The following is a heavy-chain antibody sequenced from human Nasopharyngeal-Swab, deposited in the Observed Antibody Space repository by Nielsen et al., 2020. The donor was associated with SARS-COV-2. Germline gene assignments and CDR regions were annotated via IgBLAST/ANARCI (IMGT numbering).Heavy chain of an antibody. CDR1: GCTFGTYS. Sequence: GESLKISCAASGCTFGTYSMNWVRQAPGKGLEWVSSISGSSSYIYYADSVKGRFTISRDNSKNTLYLQMNSLRAEDTAVYYCAREYGTNWQHHFDYWGQGIPVTVSS. D-gene: IGHD7-27*01. CDR2: ISGSSSYI. V-gene: IGHV3-21*04. J-gene: IGHJ4*02. CDR3: AREYGTNWQHHFDY.